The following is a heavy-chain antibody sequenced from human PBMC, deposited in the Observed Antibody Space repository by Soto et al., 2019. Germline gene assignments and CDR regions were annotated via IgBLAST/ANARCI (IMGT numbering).Heavy chain of an antibody. CDR2: IYPGDSDT. V-gene: IGHV5-51*01. CDR1: GYSFTSYW. Sequence: GESLKISCKGYGYSFTSYWIGWVRQMPGKGLEWMGIIYPGDSDTRYSPSFQGQVTISADKSISTAYLQWSSLKASDTAMYYCARHQYYYDSSGPTGYYYGMDVWGQGTTVTVSS. J-gene: IGHJ6*02. CDR3: ARHQYYYDSSGPTGYYYGMDV. D-gene: IGHD3-22*01.